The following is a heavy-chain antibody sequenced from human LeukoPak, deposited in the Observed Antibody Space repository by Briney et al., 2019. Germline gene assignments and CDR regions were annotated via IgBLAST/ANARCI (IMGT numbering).Heavy chain of an antibody. CDR1: GYTFTSYG. CDR2: ISAYNGNT. V-gene: IGHV1-18*01. Sequence: ASVKVSCKASGYTFTSYGITWVRQAPGQGLEWVGWISAYNGNTNYEQKFQGRLTMTTDTSTSTAYMELRSLRSDDTAVYYCARDGDGDYNYYYYYMDVWGKGTTVTVSS. J-gene: IGHJ6*03. D-gene: IGHD4-17*01. CDR3: ARDGDGDYNYYYYYMDV.